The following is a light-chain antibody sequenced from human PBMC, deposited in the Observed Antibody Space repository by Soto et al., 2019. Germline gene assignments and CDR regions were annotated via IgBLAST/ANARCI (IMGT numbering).Light chain of an antibody. Sequence: DIAMTQSPDSLSVSLGERATINCKASRSLLHSSNNENHLAWYQQKPGQPPKLLIYWASTRESGVTDRFTGRGSETDFSLTIRGLQAEDVSVYYCHQYYSIPLTFGGGTKVELK. J-gene: IGKJ4*01. CDR3: HQYYSIPLT. V-gene: IGKV4-1*01. CDR2: WAS. CDR1: RSLLHSSNNENH.